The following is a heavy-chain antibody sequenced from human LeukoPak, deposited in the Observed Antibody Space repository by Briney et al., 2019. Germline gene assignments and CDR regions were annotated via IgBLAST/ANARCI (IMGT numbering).Heavy chain of an antibody. J-gene: IGHJ3*02. CDR2: NYSDGDT. CDR1: GFPVKTNY. V-gene: IGHV3-53*01. CDR3: ARGRGVNAFDI. D-gene: IGHD3-10*01. Sequence: GGSLRLSCRVPGFPVKTNYMTWVRPAPGKGLEWVSVNYSDGDTFYEDSLKGRFTFSSDDSHNTLYLQMNRLSGEDTAMYYCARGRGVNAFDIWGQGTMVTVSS.